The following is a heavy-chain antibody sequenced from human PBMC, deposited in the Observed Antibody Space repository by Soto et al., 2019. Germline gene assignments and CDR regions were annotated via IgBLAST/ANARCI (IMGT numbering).Heavy chain of an antibody. CDR3: ARDSGYGDYSGFDY. D-gene: IGHD4-17*01. J-gene: IGHJ4*02. Sequence: PSETLSLTCTVSGGSISSYYWSWIRQPPGKGLEWIGYIYYSGSTNYNPSLKSRVTISVDTSKNQFSLKLSSVTAADTAVYYCARDSGYGDYSGFDYWGQGTLVTVSS. CDR1: GGSISSYY. CDR2: IYYSGST. V-gene: IGHV4-59*01.